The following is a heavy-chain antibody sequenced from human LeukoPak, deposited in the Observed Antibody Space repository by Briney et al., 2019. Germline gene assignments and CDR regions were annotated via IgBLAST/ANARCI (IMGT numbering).Heavy chain of an antibody. CDR2: ISGSGGGT. D-gene: IGHD3-22*01. Sequence: GGSLRLSCAVSGITVSNYGMSWVRQAPGKGPEWVAGISGSGGGTNYADSVKGRFTISRDNFKNTLYLQMNSLRAEDTAVYFCAKRGVVIRVILVGFHKEAYYFDSWGQGALVTVSS. CDR1: GITVSNYG. CDR3: AKRGVVIRVILVGFHKEAYYFDS. J-gene: IGHJ4*02. V-gene: IGHV3-23*01.